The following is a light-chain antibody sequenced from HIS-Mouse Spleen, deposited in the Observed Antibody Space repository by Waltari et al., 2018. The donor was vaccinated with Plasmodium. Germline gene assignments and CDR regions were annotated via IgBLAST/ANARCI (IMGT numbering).Light chain of an antibody. J-gene: IGLJ2*01. V-gene: IGLV1-51*01. CDR1: STNIGNHY. CDR2: ANY. Sequence: QSVLPQPPSVSAAPGQKVTISCSGRSTNIGNHYVSWYQQLPGTAPKLLIYANYTLPSGIPDPSSVTQSVTSSSLRICVLHIGYEVGYYCETWYSSLGTGVVFCGGTKLSVL. CDR3: ETWYSSLGTGVV.